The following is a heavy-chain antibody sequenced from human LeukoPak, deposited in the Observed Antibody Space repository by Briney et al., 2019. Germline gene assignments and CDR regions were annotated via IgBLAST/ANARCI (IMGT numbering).Heavy chain of an antibody. CDR3: ARWSGSRNSVDY. Sequence: GGSLRLSCAASGFTFNSYWMTWVRQSPGKGLEWVAHIRQDGSEEYYVDSVKGRFTISRDSANNSLYLQMNSLRVEDTAVYYCARWSGSRNSVDYWGQGTLVTVSS. CDR1: GFTFNSYW. D-gene: IGHD1-26*01. V-gene: IGHV3-7*04. J-gene: IGHJ4*02. CDR2: IRQDGSEE.